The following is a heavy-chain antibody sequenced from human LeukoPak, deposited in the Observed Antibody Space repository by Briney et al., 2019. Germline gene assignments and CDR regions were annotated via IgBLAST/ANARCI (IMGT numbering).Heavy chain of an antibody. D-gene: IGHD7-27*01. Sequence: GGSLRLSCAASGFTFSSYCMHWVRQAPGKGLEWVAFIRFDGSNKYYADSGKGRFTISRDNSKNALYLQMNSLRAEDTAVYYCAKDVRTGDNAFDIWGQGTMVTVSS. CDR3: AKDVRTGDNAFDI. CDR1: GFTFSSYC. V-gene: IGHV3-30*02. CDR2: IRFDGSNK. J-gene: IGHJ3*02.